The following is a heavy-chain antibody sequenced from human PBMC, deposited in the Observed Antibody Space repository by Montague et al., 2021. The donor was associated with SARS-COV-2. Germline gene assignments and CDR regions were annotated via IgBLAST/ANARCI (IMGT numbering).Heavy chain of an antibody. CDR3: ARGRQHINMVVVVVTGGEYYFDF. Sequence: SETLSLTCAVYDGSFSDYSWTWIRQPPGKGPEWIGEINHRGSTNYNPSLKSRVTISVDTSKNKFSLKMTSVTAADTAVYYCARGRQHINMVVVVVTGGEYYFDFWGQGTLVAGSS. J-gene: IGHJ4*02. V-gene: IGHV4-34*01. CDR2: INHRGST. CDR1: DGSFSDYS. D-gene: IGHD3-22*01.